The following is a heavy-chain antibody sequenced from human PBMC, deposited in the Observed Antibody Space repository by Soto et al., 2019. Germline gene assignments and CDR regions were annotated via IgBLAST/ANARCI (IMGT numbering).Heavy chain of an antibody. J-gene: IGHJ5*01. CDR1: GYTFTSYG. CDR3: ASDEWLRELNLFDS. D-gene: IGHD5-12*01. V-gene: IGHV1-18*01. Sequence: GASVKVSCKASGYTFTSYGISWVRQAPGQGLEWMGWISAYNGNTNYAQKLQGRVTMTTDTSTSTAYMELRSLRSDDTAVNYCASDEWLRELNLFDSCGQGTLVTVYS. CDR2: ISAYNGNT.